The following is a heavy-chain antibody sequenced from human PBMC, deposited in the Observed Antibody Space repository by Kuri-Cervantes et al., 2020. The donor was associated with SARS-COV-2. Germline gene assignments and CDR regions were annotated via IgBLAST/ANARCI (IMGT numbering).Heavy chain of an antibody. CDR3: AREQWLELDAFDI. J-gene: IGHJ3*02. CDR2: IRKDGSEK. D-gene: IGHD6-19*01. V-gene: IGHV3-7*01. CDR1: GFSFSMYW. Sequence: ETLSLTCAASGFSFSMYWMSWVRQAPGKGLEWVANIRKDGSEKYYVDSVKGRFTISRDNAKNSLYLQMSSLRAEDTAVYYCAREQWLELDAFDIWGQGTMVTVSS.